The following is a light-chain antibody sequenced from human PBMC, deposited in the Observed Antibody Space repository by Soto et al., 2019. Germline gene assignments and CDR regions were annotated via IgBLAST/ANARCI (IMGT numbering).Light chain of an antibody. Sequence: EIVFTQSPGTLSLSPGERATLSCRASQSVSSSYLAWYQQKPGQAPRLLIYGASSRATGIPDRFSGSGSGTDFTLTISRLEPEDFAVYYCQQYGSSPGTLGQGTKVDSK. CDR1: QSVSSSY. CDR2: GAS. V-gene: IGKV3-20*01. CDR3: QQYGSSPGT. J-gene: IGKJ1*01.